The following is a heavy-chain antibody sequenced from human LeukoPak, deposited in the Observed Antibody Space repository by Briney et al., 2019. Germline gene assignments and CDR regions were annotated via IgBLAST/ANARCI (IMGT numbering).Heavy chain of an antibody. D-gene: IGHD3-22*01. V-gene: IGHV3-33*01. J-gene: IGHJ4*02. CDR1: GFTSSIYG. CDR3: ARHHSSGYHDY. Sequence: PGRSLRLSCAASGFTSSIYGMHWVRQAPGKGLEWVAVIWYDGSNKYYADSVKGRFTISRDNSKNTLYLQMNSLRAEDTAVYYCARHHSSGYHDYWGQGTLVTVSS. CDR2: IWYDGSNK.